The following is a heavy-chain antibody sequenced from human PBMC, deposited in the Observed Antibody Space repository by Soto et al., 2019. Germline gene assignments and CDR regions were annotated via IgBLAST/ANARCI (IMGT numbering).Heavy chain of an antibody. V-gene: IGHV3-21*01. CDR2: IPTSSAYI. J-gene: IGHJ5*02. CDR3: VRSGTARLLRHSWFET. D-gene: IGHD2-21*01. Sequence: EVQLVESGGGLVKPGGSLRLSCAASGFTFNTYDMNWVRQAPGKGLEWVSSIPTSSAYIYYADSLKGRITISRDNAKTSLCLQMNSLRAEDTAVYYCVRSGTARLLRHSWFETWGQGTLVTVSS. CDR1: GFTFNTYD.